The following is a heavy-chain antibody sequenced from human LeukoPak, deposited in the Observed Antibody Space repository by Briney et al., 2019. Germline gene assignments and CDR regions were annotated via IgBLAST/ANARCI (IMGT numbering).Heavy chain of an antibody. Sequence: ASVKVSCKASGYTFTSYYMHWVRQAPGQGLEWMGIINPSGGSTSYAQKFQGRVTMTRDTSTSTVYMELSSLRSEDTAAYYCARPCRDGYNGQRDAFDIWGQGTMVTVSS. CDR3: ARPCRDGYNGQRDAFDI. CDR1: GYTFTSYY. V-gene: IGHV1-46*01. D-gene: IGHD5-24*01. J-gene: IGHJ3*02. CDR2: INPSGGST.